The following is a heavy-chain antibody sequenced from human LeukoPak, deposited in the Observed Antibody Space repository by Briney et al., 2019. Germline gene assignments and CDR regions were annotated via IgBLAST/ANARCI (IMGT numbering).Heavy chain of an antibody. Sequence: PGGSLRLSCAASGFTFSSYAMHWVRQAPGKGLEWVSGISWNSGTIGYADSVKGRFTISRDNAKNSLYLQMNSLRVEDTALYYCARHGMDVWGQGTTVTVSS. J-gene: IGHJ6*02. CDR3: ARHGMDV. CDR1: GFTFSSYA. V-gene: IGHV3-9*01. CDR2: ISWNSGTI.